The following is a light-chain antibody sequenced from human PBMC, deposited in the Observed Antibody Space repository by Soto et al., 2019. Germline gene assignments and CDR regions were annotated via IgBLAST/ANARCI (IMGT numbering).Light chain of an antibody. CDR3: SSYTTSNTRQIV. Sequence: QSVLTQPASVSGSPGQSITISCTGTKSDVGGYNYVSWYQQHPGKAPKLMIYDISNRPSGVSNRFSGSKSGNTASLTISGLQAEDEADYYCSSYTTSNTRQIVFGTGTKVTVL. CDR2: DIS. V-gene: IGLV2-14*01. J-gene: IGLJ1*01. CDR1: KSDVGGYNY.